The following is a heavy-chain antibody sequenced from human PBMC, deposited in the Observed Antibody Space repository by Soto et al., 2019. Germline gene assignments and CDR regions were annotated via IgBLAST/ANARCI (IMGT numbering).Heavy chain of an antibody. J-gene: IGHJ4*02. Sequence: GGSLRLSCAASGFTFTRYSMNWVRQAPGKGLEWVSSISSTTNYIYYADSMKGRFTVSRDNAKNSVYLEMNSLSAEDTAVYYCARESEDLTSNFDYWGQGTIVTVYS. CDR2: ISSTTNYI. V-gene: IGHV3-21*01. CDR1: GFTFTRYS. CDR3: ARESEDLTSNFDY.